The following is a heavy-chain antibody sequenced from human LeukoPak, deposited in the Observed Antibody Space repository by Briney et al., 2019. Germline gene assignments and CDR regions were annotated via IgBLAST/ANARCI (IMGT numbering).Heavy chain of an antibody. CDR3: ARGRWLQYET. CDR2: INQSGST. D-gene: IGHD5-24*01. CDR1: GESFSGDY. J-gene: IGHJ5*02. Sequence: SETLSLTCGVYGESFSGDYWSWIRQPPGKGLEWIGEINQSGSTNYIPSLKSRVTISVDTSKNQFSLKLISVTAVDTAVYYCARGRWLQYETWGQGTLVTVSS. V-gene: IGHV4-34*01.